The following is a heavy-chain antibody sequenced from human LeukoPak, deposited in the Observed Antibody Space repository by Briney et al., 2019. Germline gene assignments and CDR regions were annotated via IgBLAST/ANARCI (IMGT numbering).Heavy chain of an antibody. D-gene: IGHD4-17*01. CDR3: ARESGTTGEVKFDP. CDR1: GVSISRYY. J-gene: IGHJ5*02. V-gene: IGHV4-4*07. CDR2: IYSSGST. Sequence: SETLSLTCTVSGVSISRYYWSWIRQPAGKGLEWIGRIYSSGSTTYNPSLKSRVTMSIDTSKNQFSLKLSFVTAADTAVYYCARESGTTGEVKFDPWGQGTLATVSS.